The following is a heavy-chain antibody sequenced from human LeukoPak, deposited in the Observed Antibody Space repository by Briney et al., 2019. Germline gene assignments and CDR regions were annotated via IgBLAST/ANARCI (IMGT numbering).Heavy chain of an antibody. Sequence: SETLSLTCVVYGESFSGYYWSWIRQSPGKGLEWIGEINHSGSTNYNPSLKSRVIISADTSKNQLSLKLSTVTAADTAVCYCARALYSSTWNWFDPWGQGTLVTVSS. CDR1: GESFSGYY. D-gene: IGHD6-13*01. J-gene: IGHJ5*02. CDR2: INHSGST. V-gene: IGHV4-34*01. CDR3: ARALYSSTWNWFDP.